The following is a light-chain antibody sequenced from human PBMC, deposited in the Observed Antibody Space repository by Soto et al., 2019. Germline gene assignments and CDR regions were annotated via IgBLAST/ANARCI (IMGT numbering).Light chain of an antibody. CDR1: QGISSY. Sequence: AIRMTQSPSSFSASTGDRVTITCRASQGISSYLAWYQQKPGQAPKLLVYAASTLQYGGPSRFSGSGSGTDFTLTISCLQFEDFATYFCPQYYTYPQPFGQGTKLEI. CDR2: AAS. V-gene: IGKV1-8*01. J-gene: IGKJ2*01. CDR3: PQYYTYPQP.